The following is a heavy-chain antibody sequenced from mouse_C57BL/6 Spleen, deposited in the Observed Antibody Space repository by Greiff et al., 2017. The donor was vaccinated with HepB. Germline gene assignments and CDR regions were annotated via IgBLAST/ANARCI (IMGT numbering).Heavy chain of an antibody. CDR2: FYPGSGSI. J-gene: IGHJ4*01. V-gene: IGHV1-62-2*01. CDR1: GYTFTEYT. CDR3: ARYEEGGLRPGLGAMDY. D-gene: IGHD2-4*01. Sequence: QVQLKESGAELVKPGASVKLSCKASGYTFTEYTIHWVKQRSGQGLEWIGWFYPGSGSIKYNEKFKDKATLTADKSSSTVYMELSRLRSEDSAVYFCARYEEGGLRPGLGAMDYWGQGTSVTVSS.